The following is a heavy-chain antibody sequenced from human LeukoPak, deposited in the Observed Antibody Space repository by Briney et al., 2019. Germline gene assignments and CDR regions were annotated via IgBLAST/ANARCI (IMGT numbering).Heavy chain of an antibody. CDR2: IWSDGSSK. D-gene: IGHD6-13*01. V-gene: IGHV3-33*01. CDR1: GFTFSSHG. Sequence: WGSLRLSCAASGFTFSSHGMHWVRQAPGKGLEWVAVIWSDGSSKHYADSVKGRFTISRDNSKNTLYLQMSSLRAEDTALYYCARGQPPSYYDMDVWGQGTTVSVSS. J-gene: IGHJ6*02. CDR3: ARGQPPSYYDMDV.